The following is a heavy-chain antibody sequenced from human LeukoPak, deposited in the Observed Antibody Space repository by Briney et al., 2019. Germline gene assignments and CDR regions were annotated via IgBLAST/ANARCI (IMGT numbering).Heavy chain of an antibody. V-gene: IGHV4-34*01. CDR2: ISHSGTT. CDR3: ARGLVWHFLLDYRRDVFDI. CDR1: GGSFSDYQ. D-gene: IGHD3-16*01. J-gene: IGHJ3*02. Sequence: KPSETLSLTCAVSGGSFSDYQWNWIRQSPGKGLEWIGEISHSGTTTYNPSLKSRVTISVDTSKNQFSLKLRSVTAADTAVYYCARGLVWHFLLDYRRDVFDIWGQGTTTTVSS.